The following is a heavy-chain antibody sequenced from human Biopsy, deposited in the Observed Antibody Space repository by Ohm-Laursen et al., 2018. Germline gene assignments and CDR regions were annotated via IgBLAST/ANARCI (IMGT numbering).Heavy chain of an antibody. CDR1: GGSFTSHY. CDR2: ISCTGYT. J-gene: IGHJ4*02. D-gene: IGHD4-23*01. Sequence: SETLSLTCTVSGGSFTSHYWSWIRQPPGKGLEWIGHISCTGYTSYNASLKSRVTISVDTSRNHFSLRLSSLTAADTAVYYCARGSNDSGGLYFPRWGQGTLLTVSS. V-gene: IGHV4-59*11. CDR3: ARGSNDSGGLYFPR.